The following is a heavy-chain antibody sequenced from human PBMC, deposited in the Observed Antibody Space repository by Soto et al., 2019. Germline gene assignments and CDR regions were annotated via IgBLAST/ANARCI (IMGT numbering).Heavy chain of an antibody. D-gene: IGHD1-26*01. CDR3: ATTSGSFPX. V-gene: IGHV4-38-2*01. Sequence: PSETLSLTCAVSGYSISSGYYWGWIRQPPGKGLEWIGSIYHSGRTYYNPSLKSRLTISLDTSKNQFSLKLTSVTAADTALYFCATTSGSFPXWGQGTLVTVSS. CDR1: GYSISSGYY. CDR2: IYHSGRT. J-gene: IGHJ4*02.